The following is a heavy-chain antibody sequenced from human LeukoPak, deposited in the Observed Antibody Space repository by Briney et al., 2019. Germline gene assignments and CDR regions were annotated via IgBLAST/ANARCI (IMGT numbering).Heavy chain of an antibody. Sequence: PGGSLGLSCAASGFTFSSYGMHWVRQAPGKGLEWVAFIRYDGSNKYYADSVKGQFTISRDNSKNTLYLQMNSLRAEDTAVYYCAKGSGWFFDYWGQGTLVTVSS. V-gene: IGHV3-30*02. CDR2: IRYDGSNK. CDR1: GFTFSSYG. CDR3: AKGSGWFFDY. J-gene: IGHJ4*02. D-gene: IGHD6-19*01.